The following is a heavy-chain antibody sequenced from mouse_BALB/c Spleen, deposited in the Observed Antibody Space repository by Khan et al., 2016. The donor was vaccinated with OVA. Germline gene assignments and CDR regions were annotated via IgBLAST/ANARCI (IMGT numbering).Heavy chain of an antibody. CDR3: ARGRAY. J-gene: IGHJ3*01. V-gene: IGHV3-2*02. CDR2: ITYSGST. Sequence: EVQLQESGPGLVKPSQSLSLTCTVTGYSLTSDYAWNWIRQFPGNKLEWMGYITYSGSTSYTPSLKSRISITRDTSKNQFFLQLNSVTTDDTATYGCARGRAYWGQWTLVTVPA. D-gene: IGHD3-3*01. CDR1: GYSLTSDYA.